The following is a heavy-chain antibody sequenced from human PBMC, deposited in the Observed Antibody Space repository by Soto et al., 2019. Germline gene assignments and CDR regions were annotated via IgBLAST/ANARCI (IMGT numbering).Heavy chain of an antibody. D-gene: IGHD3-22*01. CDR1: GGSFSGYY. V-gene: IGHV4-34*01. CDR3: ARAQYYYDSSGLSSGASDI. Sequence: SETLSPTCAVYGGSFSGYYWTWIRQPPGTGLEWIGEINHSESTYYNPSLKSRVTISVDRSKNQFSLKLSSVTAADTAVYYCARAQYYYDSSGLSSGASDIWGQGTMVTVSS. J-gene: IGHJ3*02. CDR2: INHSEST.